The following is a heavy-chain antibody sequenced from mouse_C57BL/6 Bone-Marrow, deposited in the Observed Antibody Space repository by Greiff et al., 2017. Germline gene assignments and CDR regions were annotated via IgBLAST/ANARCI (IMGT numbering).Heavy chain of an antibody. Sequence: EVQLQQSGPELVKPGASVKMSCKASGYTFTDYYMHWVKQSHGKSLEWIGYIYPNNGGTGYNQKFKGQATLTVDKSSSTAYMELRSLTSEHYAVYDGAREVYYYGNSPWFAYWGQGTLVTVSA. V-gene: IGHV1-34*01. CDR3: AREVYYYGNSPWFAY. CDR2: IYPNNGGT. D-gene: IGHD1-1*01. J-gene: IGHJ3*01. CDR1: GYTFTDYY.